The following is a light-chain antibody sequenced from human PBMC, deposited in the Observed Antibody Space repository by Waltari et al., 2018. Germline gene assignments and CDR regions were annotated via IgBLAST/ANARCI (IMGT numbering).Light chain of an antibody. J-gene: IGKJ4*01. CDR1: QGIAKH. CDR2: AAS. CDR3: QQYNSFPVT. V-gene: IGKV1-16*02. Sequence: DIQMPQSPSSLSASVRHRFTITCRASQGIAKHLAWFQQKPGKAPKSLIYAASSLQSGVPSKFSGSGSVTDFTLTITNLQPEDFATYYCQQYNSFPVTFGGGTKVEIK.